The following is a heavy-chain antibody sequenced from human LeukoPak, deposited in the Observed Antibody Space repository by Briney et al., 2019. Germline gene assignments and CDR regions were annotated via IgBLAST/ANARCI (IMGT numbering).Heavy chain of an antibody. Sequence: GGSLRLSCAASGFTFRSYAMSWVRQAPGKGLEWVSGISGSGGSTYYADSVKGRFAISRDNSKNMVYLQMNSLRAEDTAVYYCAKDLSSGWASEYFQHWGQGTLVTVSS. CDR2: ISGSGGST. D-gene: IGHD6-19*01. CDR3: AKDLSSGWASEYFQH. J-gene: IGHJ1*01. CDR1: GFTFRSYA. V-gene: IGHV3-23*01.